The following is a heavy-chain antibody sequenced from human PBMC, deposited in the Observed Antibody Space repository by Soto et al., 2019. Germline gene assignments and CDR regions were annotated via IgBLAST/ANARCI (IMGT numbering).Heavy chain of an antibody. J-gene: IGHJ6*02. CDR1: GGSFSGYY. CDR3: AGETYVDIVATTRLGRYGMDV. CDR2: INHSGST. D-gene: IGHD5-12*01. V-gene: IGHV4-34*01. Sequence: QVQLQQWGAGLLKPSETLSLTCAVYGGSFSGYYWSWIRQPPGKGLEWIGEINHSGSTNYNPSLKRRVTISVDTSKNQFSLKLSSVTAADTAVYYCAGETYVDIVATTRLGRYGMDVWGQGTTVTVSS.